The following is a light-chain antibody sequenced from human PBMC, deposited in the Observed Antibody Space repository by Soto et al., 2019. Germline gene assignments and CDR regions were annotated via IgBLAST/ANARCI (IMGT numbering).Light chain of an antibody. CDR2: EVS. Sequence: QSALTQPASVSGSPGQSITISCTGTSSDVGGYNYVSWYQQHPGKDPKLIIYEVSDRPSGVSNRFSGSKSGNTASLTISGLQAEDEADYYCSSYPSSSTLVFGGGTKLTVL. CDR3: SSYPSSSTLV. J-gene: IGLJ3*02. CDR1: SSDVGGYNY. V-gene: IGLV2-14*01.